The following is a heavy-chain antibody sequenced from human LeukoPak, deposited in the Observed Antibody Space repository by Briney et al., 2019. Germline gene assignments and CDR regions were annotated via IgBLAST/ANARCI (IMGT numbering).Heavy chain of an antibody. CDR3: AKGGYSYYYYYYGMDV. Sequence: PGGSLRLSCAASGFTFDDYAMHWVRQAPGKGLEWVSGISWNSGSIGYADSVKGRFTISRDNAKNSLYLQMNSLRAEDTALYYCAKGGYSYYYYYYGMDVWGQGTTVTVS. CDR1: GFTFDDYA. V-gene: IGHV3-9*01. CDR2: ISWNSGSI. J-gene: IGHJ6*02. D-gene: IGHD5-18*01.